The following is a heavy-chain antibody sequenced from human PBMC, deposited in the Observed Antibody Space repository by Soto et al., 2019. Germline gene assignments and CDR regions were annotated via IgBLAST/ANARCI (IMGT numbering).Heavy chain of an antibody. CDR1: GYSFTSYW. J-gene: IGHJ6*03. CDR3: ARFDWSDYYYYMDV. V-gene: IGHV5-51*01. Sequence: GESLKISCKGSGYSFTSYWIGWVRQMPGKGLEWMGIIYPGDSDTRYSPSFQGQVTSPADKSISTAYLQWSSLMASDTAMYYCARFDWSDYYYYMDVWGKGTTVTVSS. D-gene: IGHD3-9*01. CDR2: IYPGDSDT.